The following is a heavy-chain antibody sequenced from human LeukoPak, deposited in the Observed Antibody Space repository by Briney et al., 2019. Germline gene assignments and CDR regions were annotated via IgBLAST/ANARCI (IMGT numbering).Heavy chain of an antibody. J-gene: IGHJ4*02. D-gene: IGHD3-16*02. CDR2: INPNSGGT. V-gene: IGHV1-2*02. CDR3: ARPPRIGVWGSYRLEWNY. CDR1: GYTFTGYY. Sequence: ASVKVSCKASGYTFTGYYMHWVRQAPGQGLEWMGWINPNSGGTNYAQKFQGRVTMTRDTSISTAYMELSRLRSDDTAVYYCARPPRIGVWGSYRLEWNYWGQGTLVTVSS.